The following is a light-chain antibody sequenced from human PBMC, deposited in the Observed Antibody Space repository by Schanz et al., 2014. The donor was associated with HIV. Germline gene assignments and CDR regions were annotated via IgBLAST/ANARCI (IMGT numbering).Light chain of an antibody. J-gene: IGKJ5*01. CDR2: QAS. CDR3: QKYNSALRT. Sequence: DIQMTQSPSTLSASVGDKITITCRASQYISRWLAWYQQKPGKAPELLIYQASTLQTGVPSRFSGSGSGTDFTLTISSLQPEDVATYYCQKYNSALRTFGQGTRLEIK. V-gene: IGKV1-5*03. CDR1: QYISRW.